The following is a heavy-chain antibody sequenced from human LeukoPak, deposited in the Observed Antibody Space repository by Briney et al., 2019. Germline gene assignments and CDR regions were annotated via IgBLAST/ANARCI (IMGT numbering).Heavy chain of an antibody. CDR2: ISYDGSNK. J-gene: IGHJ4*02. CDR3: ARPRGGYPKQNYGDLFDY. D-gene: IGHD4-17*01. Sequence: GGSLRLSCAASGFTFSSYAMHWVRQAPGKGLEWVAVISYDGSNKYYADSVKGRFTISRDNSKNTLYLQMNSLRAEDTAVYYCARPRGGYPKQNYGDLFDYWGQGTLVTVSS. CDR1: GFTFSSYA. V-gene: IGHV3-30-3*01.